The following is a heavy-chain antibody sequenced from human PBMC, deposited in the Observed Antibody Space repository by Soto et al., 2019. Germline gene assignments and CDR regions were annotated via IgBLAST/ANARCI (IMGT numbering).Heavy chain of an antibody. Sequence: SQTLSLTCVISGDSVSSNSVAWNWIRQSPSRGLEWLGRTYYKSKWYNDYAVSVKSRITINPDTSKNQFSLQLNSVTPEDTAVYSCARDTPAKGSYFDYWGQGTLVTVSS. CDR3: ARDTPAKGSYFDY. CDR1: GDSVSSNSVA. J-gene: IGHJ4*02. V-gene: IGHV6-1*01. CDR2: TYYKSKWYN. D-gene: IGHD1-26*01.